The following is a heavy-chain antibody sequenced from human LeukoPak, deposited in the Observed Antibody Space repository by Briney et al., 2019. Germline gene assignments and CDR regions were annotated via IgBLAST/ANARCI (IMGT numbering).Heavy chain of an antibody. V-gene: IGHV3-23*01. CDR2: ISGSGDRT. CDR1: GFTFSSYG. Sequence: GGSLRLSCAASGFTFSSYGMSWVRQAPGKGLEWVSAISGSGDRTYYADSVKGRFTISRDNSKNTLYLQMNSLRAEDTAVYYCAKEEWLLAVYFDYWGQGTLVTVSS. J-gene: IGHJ4*02. D-gene: IGHD3-3*01. CDR3: AKEEWLLAVYFDY.